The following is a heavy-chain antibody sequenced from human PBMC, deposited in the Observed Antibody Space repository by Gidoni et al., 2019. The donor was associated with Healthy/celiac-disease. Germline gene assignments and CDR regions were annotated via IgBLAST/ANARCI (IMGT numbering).Heavy chain of an antibody. J-gene: IGHJ4*02. CDR2: ISSSGSTI. D-gene: IGHD3-10*01. CDR3: ARDSGNNPFDY. CDR1: GFTFSSYE. V-gene: IGHV3-48*03. Sequence: EVQLVESGGGLVQPGGSLRLSCAASGFTFSSYEMNWVRQAPGKGLEWVSYISSSGSTIYYADSVKGRFTISRDNAKNSLYLQMNSLRAEDTAVYYCARDSGNNPFDYWGQGTLVTVSS.